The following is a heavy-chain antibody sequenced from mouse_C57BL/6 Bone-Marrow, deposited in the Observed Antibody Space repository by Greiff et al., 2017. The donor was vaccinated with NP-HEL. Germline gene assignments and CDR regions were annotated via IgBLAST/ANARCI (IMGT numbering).Heavy chain of an antibody. V-gene: IGHV1-55*01. Sequence: QVQLQQPGAELVKPGASVKMSCKASGYTFTSFWITWVKQRPGQGLEWIGDIYPGSGSTNYNEKFKSKATLTVDTSSSTAYMQLSSLTSEDAAVYYCARWGGKAWFAYWGQGTLVTVSA. CDR3: ARWGGKAWFAY. CDR1: GYTFTSFW. J-gene: IGHJ3*01. CDR2: IYPGSGST.